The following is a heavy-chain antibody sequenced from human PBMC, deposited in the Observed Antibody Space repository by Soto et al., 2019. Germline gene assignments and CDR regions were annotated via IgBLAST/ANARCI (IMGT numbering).Heavy chain of an antibody. J-gene: IGHJ4*02. CDR2: MNPNSGNT. V-gene: IGHV1-8*01. Sequence: ASVKVSCKASGYTFISYDINWVRQATGQGLEWMGWMNPNSGNTGYAQKFQGRVTMTRNTSISTAYMELSSLRSEDTAVYYCARESKSRGHRPAAKSYYFDYWGQGTLVTVSS. D-gene: IGHD2-2*01. CDR3: ARESKSRGHRPAAKSYYFDY. CDR1: GYTFISYD.